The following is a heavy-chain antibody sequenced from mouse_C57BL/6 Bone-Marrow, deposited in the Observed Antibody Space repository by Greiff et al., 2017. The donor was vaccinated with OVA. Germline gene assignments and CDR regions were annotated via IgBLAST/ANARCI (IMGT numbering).Heavy chain of an antibody. CDR1: GFTFSSYG. Sequence: EVKLVESGGDLVKPGGSLKLSCAASGFTFSSYGMSWVRQTPDKRLEWVATISSGGSYTYYPDSVKGRFTISRDNAKNTLYLQMSSLTSEDTAMYYCARQGVYYDSSPFAYWGQGTLVTVSA. D-gene: IGHD1-1*01. CDR3: ARQGVYYDSSPFAY. V-gene: IGHV5-6*02. CDR2: ISSGGSYT. J-gene: IGHJ3*01.